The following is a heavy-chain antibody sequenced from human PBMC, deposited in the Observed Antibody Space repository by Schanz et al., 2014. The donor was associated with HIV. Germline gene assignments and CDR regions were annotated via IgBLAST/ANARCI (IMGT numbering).Heavy chain of an antibody. J-gene: IGHJ4*02. Sequence: QVQLVQSGAEVKKPGSSVTVFCKASGGTFSNYAMTWVRQAPGQGLEWMAGIIPIIGTADYAQKFQGRATITADESTSTAYMELSSLRSEDTAVYYCARDSPVAAGTLDYWGQGTLVTVSS. V-gene: IGHV1-69*01. CDR2: IIPIIGTA. CDR1: GGTFSNYA. D-gene: IGHD6-13*01. CDR3: ARDSPVAAGTLDY.